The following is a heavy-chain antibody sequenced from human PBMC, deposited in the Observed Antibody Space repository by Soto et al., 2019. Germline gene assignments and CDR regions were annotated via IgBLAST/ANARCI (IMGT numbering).Heavy chain of an antibody. D-gene: IGHD6-6*01. CDR3: ASIDYSSSCIGLDY. CDR1: GYTFTSYG. CDR2: ISAYNGNT. Sequence: GASVKVSCKASGYTFTSYGISWVRQAPGQGLEWMGWISAYNGNTNYAQKLQGRVTMTTDTSTSTAYMELRSLRSDDTAVYYCASIDYSSSCIGLDYWGQGTLVTVSS. V-gene: IGHV1-18*01. J-gene: IGHJ4*02.